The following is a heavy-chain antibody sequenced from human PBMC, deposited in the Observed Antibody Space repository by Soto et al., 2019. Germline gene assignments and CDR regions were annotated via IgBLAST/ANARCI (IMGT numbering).Heavy chain of an antibody. J-gene: IGHJ4*02. CDR3: ARGVYYFDY. V-gene: IGHV3-21*01. Sequence: EVQLVESGGGLVKPGGSLRLSCAASGFTFSTYTLNWVRQAPGKGLEWVSSISSGSSYIYYAVSVKGRFTISRDNAKNSLYLQMNSLRAEDTAVYYCARGVYYFDYWGQGTLVTVSS. CDR2: ISSGSSYI. CDR1: GFTFSTYT.